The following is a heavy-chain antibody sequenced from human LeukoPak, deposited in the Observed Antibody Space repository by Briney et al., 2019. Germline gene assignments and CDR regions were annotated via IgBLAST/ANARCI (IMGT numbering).Heavy chain of an antibody. V-gene: IGHV4-34*01. CDR3: ASVSLGYCSSTSCRSGGY. CDR2: INHSGST. CDR1: GGSFSGYY. J-gene: IGHJ4*02. D-gene: IGHD2-2*01. Sequence: PSETLSLTCAVYGGSFSGYYWSWIRQPPGKGLEWIGEINHSGSTNYNPSLKSRVTISVDTSKNQFSLKLSSVTAADTAVYYCASVSLGYCSSTSCRSGGYWGQGTLDTVSS.